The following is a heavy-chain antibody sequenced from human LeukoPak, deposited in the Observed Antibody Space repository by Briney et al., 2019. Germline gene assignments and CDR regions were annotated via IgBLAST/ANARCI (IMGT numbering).Heavy chain of an antibody. CDR2: ISYSGST. V-gene: IGHV4-59*01. CDR3: ARAEISKAFGVVIIADY. Sequence: KPSETLSLTCTVSGGSISSYYWSWIRQPPGKGLEWIGYISYSGSTNYNPSLKSRVTISVDTSKNQFSLKLSSVTAADTAVYYCARAEISKAFGVVIIADYWGQGTLVTVSS. CDR1: GGSISSYY. J-gene: IGHJ4*02. D-gene: IGHD3-3*01.